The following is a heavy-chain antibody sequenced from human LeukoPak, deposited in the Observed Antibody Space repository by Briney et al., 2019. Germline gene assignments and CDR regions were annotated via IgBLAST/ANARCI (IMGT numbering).Heavy chain of an antibody. J-gene: IGHJ4*02. CDR3: VEDLVVIVAAKPGL. CDR2: ISRRGYST. D-gene: IGHD2-15*01. V-gene: IGHV3-23*01. Sequence: GDPLPLSCAACGFRFSTYAMWWVRPPRGRGGVCGSSISRRGYSTYHVDYGKGRYTISRDNSKNTLYLQMNSLRADDTAIYYCVEDLVVIVAAKPGLWRQGTMVTVPS. CDR1: GFRFSTYA.